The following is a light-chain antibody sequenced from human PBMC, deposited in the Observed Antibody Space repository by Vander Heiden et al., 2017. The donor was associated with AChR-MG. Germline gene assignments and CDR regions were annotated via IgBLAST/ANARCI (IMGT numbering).Light chain of an antibody. CDR2: SNN. Sequence: QSVLTQPPSVSGAPGQRVTISCHGSNSNIGAGYDVHWYQQLPGTAPKLLIDSNNKRPSGVPDRFSGSKSGTSASLAVTGLQPEDEGDYYCQSYDSSLRVFGAGTKVTVL. CDR3: QSYDSSLRV. V-gene: IGLV1-40*01. J-gene: IGLJ1*01. CDR1: NSNIGAGYD.